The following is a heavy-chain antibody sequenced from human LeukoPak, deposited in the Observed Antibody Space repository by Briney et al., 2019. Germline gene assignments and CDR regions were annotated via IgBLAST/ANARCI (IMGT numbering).Heavy chain of an antibody. V-gene: IGHV4-59*08. D-gene: IGHD4-17*01. CDR2: IYYSGST. J-gene: IGHJ4*02. CDR3: ARQTKGTTGPDY. Sequence: SETLSLTCNVSGGSISSYFWSWMRQPPGKGLEGIGYIYYSGSTNYNPSLKSRVTISVATSKTQFSLRLTSVTAADTAVYYCARQTKGTTGPDYWGQGTLVTVSS. CDR1: GGSISSYF.